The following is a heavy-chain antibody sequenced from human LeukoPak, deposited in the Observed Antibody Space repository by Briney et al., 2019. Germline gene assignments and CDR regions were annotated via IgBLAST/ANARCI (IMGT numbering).Heavy chain of an antibody. CDR2: IYYSGST. CDR3: ARVNTMIVVVID. D-gene: IGHD3-22*01. V-gene: IGHV4-31*03. J-gene: IGHJ4*02. CDR1: GGSISSGGYY. Sequence: SETLSLTCTVSGGSISSGGYYWSWIRQHPWKGLEWIGYIYYSGSTYYNPSLKSRVTISVDTSKNQFSLKLSSVTAADTAVYYCARVNTMIVVVIDWGQGTLVTVSS.